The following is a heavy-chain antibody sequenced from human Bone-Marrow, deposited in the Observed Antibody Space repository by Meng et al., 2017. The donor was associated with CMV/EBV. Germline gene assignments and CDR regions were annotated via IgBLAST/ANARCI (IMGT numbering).Heavy chain of an antibody. Sequence: GESLKISCAASGFTFSSYSMNWVRQAPGKGLEWVSSISSSSSYIYYADSVKGRFTISRDNAKNSLYLQRNSLRAEDTAVYYCARGGWYIDYWGQGTLVTVSS. D-gene: IGHD2-15*01. CDR2: ISSSSSYI. CDR1: GFTFSSYS. J-gene: IGHJ4*02. CDR3: ARGGWYIDY. V-gene: IGHV3-21*01.